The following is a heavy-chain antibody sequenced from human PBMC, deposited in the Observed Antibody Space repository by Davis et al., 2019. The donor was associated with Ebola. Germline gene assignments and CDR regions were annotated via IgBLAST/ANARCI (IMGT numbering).Heavy chain of an antibody. CDR1: GFTFSNAW. V-gene: IGHV3-15*01. CDR2: IKSKTDGGTT. J-gene: IGHJ4*02. D-gene: IGHD2-2*02. Sequence: GESLKISCAASGFTFSNAWMNWVRQAPGKGLEWVGRIKSKTDGGTTDYPAVVKGRFTISRDDSKNTLYLQMNGLKTEDSAMYYCTTTPLGYCSSVTCYNYFDYWGQGSLVTVSS. CDR3: TTTPLGYCSSVTCYNYFDY.